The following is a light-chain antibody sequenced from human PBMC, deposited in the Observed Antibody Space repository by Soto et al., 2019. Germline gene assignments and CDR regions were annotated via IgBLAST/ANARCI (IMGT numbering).Light chain of an antibody. J-gene: IGKJ4*01. Sequence: DIQMTQSPSTLSASVGDRVTITCRASQSLSRWLAWYQQKPGKAPKLLIYDASSLESGVPSRFSGSASGTEFTLSITPLQPDDFATYYCQQYNSYSPLLTFGGGTKVDIK. CDR3: QQYNSYSPLLT. CDR2: DAS. CDR1: QSLSRW. V-gene: IGKV1-5*01.